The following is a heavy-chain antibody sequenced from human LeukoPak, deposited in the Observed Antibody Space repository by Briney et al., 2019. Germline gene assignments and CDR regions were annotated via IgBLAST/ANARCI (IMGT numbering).Heavy chain of an antibody. Sequence: GGSLRLSCAASGFTFINYGMHWVRQAPGKGLEWVAFVRYDGSNTYYADSVKGRFTISRDNSKNTLYLQMNSLRAEDTAVYYCARDSGAAYYYDSSGYYLSWGQGTMVTVSS. V-gene: IGHV3-30*02. CDR1: GFTFINYG. CDR2: VRYDGSNT. J-gene: IGHJ3*01. CDR3: ARDSGAAYYYDSSGYYLS. D-gene: IGHD3-22*01.